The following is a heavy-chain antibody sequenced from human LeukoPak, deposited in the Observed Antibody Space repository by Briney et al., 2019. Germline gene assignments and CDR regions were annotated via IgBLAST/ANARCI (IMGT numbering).Heavy chain of an antibody. V-gene: IGHV4-34*01. D-gene: IGHD4-17*01. CDR2: VNHSGYT. J-gene: IGHJ4*02. CDR1: GVSFSTYY. CDR3: ARQLYGSDY. Sequence: PSETLSLTCDVSGVSFSTYYWSWIRQSPEKGLEWIGEVNHSGYTNLNPSLKSRVTISVDTSKNQFSLKLSSVIAADTAVYYCARQLYGSDYWGQGTLVTVSS.